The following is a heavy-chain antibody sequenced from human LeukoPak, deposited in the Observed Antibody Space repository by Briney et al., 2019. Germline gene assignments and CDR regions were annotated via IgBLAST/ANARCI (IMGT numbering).Heavy chain of an antibody. CDR1: GYTFTSYY. CDR3: ARDRTASWYGGEDY. CDR2: INPNSGDT. Sequence: ASAKVSCKASGYTFTSYYIHWVRQAPRHGLEWMGWINPNSGDTDYSQKFQGRVTMTRGTSISTTYMELSRLASDDTAIYYCARDRTASWYGGEDYWGQGTLVTVSS. J-gene: IGHJ4*02. D-gene: IGHD6-13*01. V-gene: IGHV1-2*02.